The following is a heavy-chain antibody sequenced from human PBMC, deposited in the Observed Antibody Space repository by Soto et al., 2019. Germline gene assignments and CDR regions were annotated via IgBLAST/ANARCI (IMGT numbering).Heavy chain of an antibody. CDR1: GGSISTSNW. J-gene: IGHJ4*02. CDR3: ARTSTRATCFDS. D-gene: IGHD1-1*01. CDR2: VYHSGST. Sequence: PSETLSLTCAVSGGSISTSNWWSWVRQPPGKGLEWIGEVYHSGSTNYNPSFKRRVAMSVDKSKNQFSLKLNSVTAADTALYYCARTSTRATCFDSWGQGSLLTVSS. V-gene: IGHV4-4*02.